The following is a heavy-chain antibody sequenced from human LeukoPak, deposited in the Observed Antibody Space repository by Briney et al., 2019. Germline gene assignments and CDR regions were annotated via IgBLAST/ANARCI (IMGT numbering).Heavy chain of an antibody. CDR3: AKDLYSYGNNYFDY. J-gene: IGHJ4*02. CDR2: IRYDGSNK. D-gene: IGHD5-18*01. Sequence: PGGSLRLSCAASGFTFSSYGMHWVRQAPGKGLEWVAFIRYDGSNKNYVDSVKGRFTISRDNSKNTLYLQMNSLRAEDTAVYYCAKDLYSYGNNYFDYWGQGTLVTISS. CDR1: GFTFSSYG. V-gene: IGHV3-30*02.